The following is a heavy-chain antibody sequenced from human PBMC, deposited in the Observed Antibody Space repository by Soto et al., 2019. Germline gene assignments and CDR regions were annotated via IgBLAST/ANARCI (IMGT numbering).Heavy chain of an antibody. J-gene: IGHJ4*02. V-gene: IGHV3-33*01. CDR3: ARDAGKGVAPDY. Sequence: QVQLVESGGGVVQPGRSLRLSCSASGFSFSNNGMHWVRQAPGKGLEWVAAIWYDGSKKHYGDSVRGRFTISRDDSKNTVYLQMDSLRVEDTAVYFCARDAGKGVAPDYWGQGTLVTVSS. D-gene: IGHD6-19*01. CDR2: IWYDGSKK. CDR1: GFSFSNNG.